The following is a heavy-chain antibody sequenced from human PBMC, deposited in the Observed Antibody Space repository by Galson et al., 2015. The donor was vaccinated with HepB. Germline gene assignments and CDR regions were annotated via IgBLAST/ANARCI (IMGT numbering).Heavy chain of an antibody. CDR1: GFTFSRYA. Sequence: SLRLSCAASGFTFSRYAMTWVRQAPGKGLEWISSITSNGGRTFYTNSVKGRFTISGDNSRNTVVLRLSSLRPEDTAVYYRAKDGIMVSNNPYQLHFWGQGTLVSVSS. J-gene: IGHJ4*02. CDR2: ITSNGGRT. V-gene: IGHV3-23*01. CDR3: AKDGIMVSNNPYQLHF. D-gene: IGHD2-8*01.